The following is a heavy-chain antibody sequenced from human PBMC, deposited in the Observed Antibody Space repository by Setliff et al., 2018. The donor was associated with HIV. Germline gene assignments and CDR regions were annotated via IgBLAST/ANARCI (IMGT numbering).Heavy chain of an antibody. CDR2: LYDTGRT. CDR3: ARGRAYYNRRPFDY. D-gene: IGHD3-22*01. Sequence: TSETLSLTCTVSGGSFSSSTYSWGWIRQPPGLGLEWIGTLYDTGRTYYNPPLKSRVSIFVDTTKNEFSLNLRSVTAADTAVYYCARGRAYYNRRPFDYWGQGTLVTVSS. V-gene: IGHV4-39*01. J-gene: IGHJ4*02. CDR1: GGSFSSSTYS.